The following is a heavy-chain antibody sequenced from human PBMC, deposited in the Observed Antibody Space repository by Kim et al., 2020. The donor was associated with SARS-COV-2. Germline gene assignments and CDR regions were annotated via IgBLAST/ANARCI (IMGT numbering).Heavy chain of an antibody. D-gene: IGHD6-13*01. Sequence: NPSLKSRVSISVDTSKNQFSLKLSSVTAADTAVYYCARLPSWYSPRAFDIWGQGTMVTVSS. J-gene: IGHJ3*02. CDR3: ARLPSWYSPRAFDI. V-gene: IGHV4-34*01.